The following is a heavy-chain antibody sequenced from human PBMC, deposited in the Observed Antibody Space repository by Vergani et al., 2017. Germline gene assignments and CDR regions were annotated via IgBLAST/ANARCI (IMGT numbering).Heavy chain of an antibody. V-gene: IGHV3-48*03. D-gene: IGHD5-12*01. J-gene: IGHJ4*02. Sequence: EVQLVESGGSLVQPGGSLRLSCAASGFTFSSYEMNWVRQARGKGLEWVSYISSSGSTIYYADSVKGRFTISRDNAKNSLYLQMNSLRAEDTAVYYCARDHRGYGFDYWGQGTLVTVSS. CDR1: GFTFSSYE. CDR2: ISSSGSTI. CDR3: ARDHRGYGFDY.